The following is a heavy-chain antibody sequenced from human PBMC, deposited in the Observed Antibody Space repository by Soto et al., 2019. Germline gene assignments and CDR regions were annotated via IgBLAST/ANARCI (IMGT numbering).Heavy chain of an antibody. D-gene: IGHD1-26*01. CDR2: NYYSGST. J-gene: IGHJ4*02. CDR1: DGSMSTYY. CDR3: ARGRTVGGLFDY. Sequence: QVQLQESGPGLVKPSETLSLSCTLSDGSMSTYYWNWIRQSPGKGLEWIGYNYYSGSTNYNPPLKSRVTISIDTSKNQFSLNLKSVTAADTAVYFCARGRTVGGLFDYWGQGKLVIVSS. V-gene: IGHV4-59*01.